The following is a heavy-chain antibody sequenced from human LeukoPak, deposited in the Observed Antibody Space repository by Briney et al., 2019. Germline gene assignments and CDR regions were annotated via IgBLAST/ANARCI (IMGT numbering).Heavy chain of an antibody. CDR1: GGTFSSYA. V-gene: IGHV1-2*04. CDR3: ARVRIAAAGTGAFDI. J-gene: IGHJ3*02. D-gene: IGHD6-13*01. Sequence: ASVKVSCKASGGTFSSYAISWVRQAPGQGLEWMGWINPNSGGTNYAQKFQGWVTMTRDTSISTAYMELSRLRSDDTAVYYCARVRIAAAGTGAFDIWGQGTMVTVSS. CDR2: INPNSGGT.